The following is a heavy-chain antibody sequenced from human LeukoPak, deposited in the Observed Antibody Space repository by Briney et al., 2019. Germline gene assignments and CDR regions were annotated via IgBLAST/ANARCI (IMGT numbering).Heavy chain of an antibody. CDR2: ISNSGSST. Sequence: GGSLRLSCAASGFTFSSYAMNWVRQALGKGLEWVSTISNSGSSTYSADSVKGRFTISRDNSKNTLYLQMNSLRAEDSAIYYCAKAHLQYFNSPALYAFDVWGQGTMVTVSS. J-gene: IGHJ3*01. CDR1: GFTFSSYA. V-gene: IGHV3-23*01. CDR3: AKAHLQYFNSPALYAFDV. D-gene: IGHD3-9*01.